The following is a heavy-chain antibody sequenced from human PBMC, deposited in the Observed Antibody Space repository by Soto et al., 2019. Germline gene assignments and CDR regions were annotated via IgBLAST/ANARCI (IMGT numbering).Heavy chain of an antibody. J-gene: IGHJ3*02. D-gene: IGHD1-1*01. Sequence: PGGSLRLXCSASGFTFSSYAMIWVRQAPGKGLAWVSSIRGSGGGPYYADSVKGRFTISRDISKNTLYLQMNSLRAEDTAVYYCARQERGDRRRVADAFDIWGQGTMVTVSS. CDR2: IRGSGGGP. CDR1: GFTFSSYA. V-gene: IGHV3-23*01. CDR3: ARQERGDRRRVADAFDI.